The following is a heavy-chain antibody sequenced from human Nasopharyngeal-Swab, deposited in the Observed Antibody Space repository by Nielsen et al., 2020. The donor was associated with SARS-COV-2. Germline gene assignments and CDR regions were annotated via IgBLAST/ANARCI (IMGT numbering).Heavy chain of an antibody. Sequence: GESLKISCAASGFTFSSYEMNWVRQAPGKGLEWVSYISSSGSTIYYADSVKGRFTISRDNAKNSLYLQMNSLRAEDTAVYYCVTLRDGYNFDYWGQGTLVTVSS. V-gene: IGHV3-48*03. CDR2: ISSSGSTI. CDR1: GFTFSSYE. CDR3: VTLRDGYNFDY. J-gene: IGHJ4*02. D-gene: IGHD5-24*01.